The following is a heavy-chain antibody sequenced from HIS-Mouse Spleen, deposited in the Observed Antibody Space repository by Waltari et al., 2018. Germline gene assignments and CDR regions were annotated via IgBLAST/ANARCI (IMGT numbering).Heavy chain of an antibody. CDR3: ARDQIDYKAFDI. D-gene: IGHD4-4*01. V-gene: IGHV4-39*07. Sequence: QLQLQESGPGLVKPSETLSLTCTVSGGSISSSSYYWGWIRQPPGKGLEWIGSIYYSGSTDYNPSLKSRVTISVDTSKNQFSLKLSSVTAADTAVYYCARDQIDYKAFDIWGQGTMVTVSS. CDR2: IYYSGST. CDR1: GGSISSSSYY. J-gene: IGHJ3*02.